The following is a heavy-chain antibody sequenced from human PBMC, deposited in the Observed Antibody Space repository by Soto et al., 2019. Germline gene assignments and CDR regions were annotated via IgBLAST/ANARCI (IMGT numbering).Heavy chain of an antibody. Sequence: GGSLRLSCAAPGSFATNYAMSWVRQAPGKGLEWVSGFSGSGGATFYADSVKGRFTLSRDSSRNTIYLQMDRLRAEDTAVYFCAKAGGDYWGQGTLVTVSS. J-gene: IGHJ4*02. CDR2: FSGSGGAT. D-gene: IGHD3-10*01. CDR3: AKAGGDY. V-gene: IGHV3-23*01. CDR1: GSFATNYA.